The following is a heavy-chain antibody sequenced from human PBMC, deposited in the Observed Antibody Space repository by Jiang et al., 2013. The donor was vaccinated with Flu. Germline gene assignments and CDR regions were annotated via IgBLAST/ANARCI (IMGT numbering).Heavy chain of an antibody. CDR1: GYSFTSYW. J-gene: IGHJ5*02. CDR3: ARHSAYYYDSSGYTNWFDP. Sequence: GAEVKKPGESLRISCKGSGYSFTSYWISWVRQMPGKGLEWMGRIDPSDSYTNYSPSFQGHVTISADKSISTAYLQWSSLKASDTAMYYCARHSAYYYDSSGYTNWFDPWGQGTLVTVSS. D-gene: IGHD3-22*01. V-gene: IGHV5-10-1*01. CDR2: IDPSDSYT.